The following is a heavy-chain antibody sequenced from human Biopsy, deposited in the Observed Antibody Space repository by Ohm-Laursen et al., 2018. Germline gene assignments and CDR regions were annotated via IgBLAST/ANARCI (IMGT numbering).Heavy chain of an antibody. CDR2: ISTYNGNT. CDR1: GDSFTSYA. V-gene: IGHV1-18*01. Sequence: SVKVSCKASGDSFTSYAIGWVRQAPGQGLEWLGWISTYNGNTNYAQNLQGRVTMTTDTSTSTAYMELRSLRSDDTAVYYCARGGTLVVVPTAVLHSFDIWGQGTMVTVSS. D-gene: IGHD2-2*01. J-gene: IGHJ3*02. CDR3: ARGGTLVVVPTAVLHSFDI.